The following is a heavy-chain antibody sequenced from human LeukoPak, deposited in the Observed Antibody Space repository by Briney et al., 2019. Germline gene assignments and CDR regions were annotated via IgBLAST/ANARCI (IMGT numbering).Heavy chain of an antibody. CDR2: IYYSGST. D-gene: IGHD3-10*01. V-gene: IGHV4-31*03. CDR1: GGSISSGGYY. Sequence: SQTLSLTCTVSGGSISSGGYYWSWIRQHPGKGLEWIGYIYYSGSTYYNPSLKSRVTISVDTSKNQFSLKLSSVTAADTAVYYCARELNGSGSYYYPYYYYYYGMDVWGQGTTVTVSS. J-gene: IGHJ6*02. CDR3: ARELNGSGSYYYPYYYYYYGMDV.